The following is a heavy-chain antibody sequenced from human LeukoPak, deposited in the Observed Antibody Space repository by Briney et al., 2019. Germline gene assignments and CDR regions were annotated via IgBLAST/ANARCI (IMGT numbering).Heavy chain of an antibody. CDR3: ARPNGYCSSTSCYIRYYYGMDV. CDR1: GHTFTSYG. J-gene: IGHJ6*02. D-gene: IGHD2-2*01. V-gene: IGHV1-18*01. Sequence: ASVKISCKASGHTFTSYGISWVRQAPGQGLEWMGWISAYNGNTNYAQKLQGRVTMTTDTSTSTAHMELRSLRSDDTAVYYCARPNGYCSSTSCYIRYYYGMDVWGQGTTVTVSS. CDR2: ISAYNGNT.